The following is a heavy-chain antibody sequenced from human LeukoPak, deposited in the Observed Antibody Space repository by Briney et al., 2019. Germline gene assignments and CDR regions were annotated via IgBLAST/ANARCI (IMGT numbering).Heavy chain of an antibody. CDR3: ARGGSWYGFAYYYYMDV. D-gene: IGHD6-13*01. Sequence: SETLSLTCTVSGGSISSYYWSWLRQPPGKGLEWIGYIYYSGSTNYNPSLKSRVTISVDTSKNQFSLKLSSVTAADTAVYYCARGGSWYGFAYYYYMDVWGKGTTVTISS. V-gene: IGHV4-59*01. CDR1: GGSISSYY. CDR2: IYYSGST. J-gene: IGHJ6*03.